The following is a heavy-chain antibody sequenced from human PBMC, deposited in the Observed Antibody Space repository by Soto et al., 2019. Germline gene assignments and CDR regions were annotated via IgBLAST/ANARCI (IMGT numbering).Heavy chain of an antibody. CDR3: ARDKAVSSWSCPYYGMDV. CDR2: IIPILGIA. CDR1: GGTFSSYT. Sequence: QVQLVQSGAEVKKPGSSVKVSCKASGGTFSSYTISWVRQAPGQGLEWMGRIIPILGIANYAQKFQGRVTITADKSTSTAYMELSSLRSEDTAVYYCARDKAVSSWSCPYYGMDVWGQGTTVTVSS. J-gene: IGHJ6*02. V-gene: IGHV1-69*08. D-gene: IGHD6-13*01.